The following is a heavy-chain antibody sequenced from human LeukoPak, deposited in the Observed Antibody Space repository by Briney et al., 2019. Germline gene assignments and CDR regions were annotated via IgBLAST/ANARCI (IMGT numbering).Heavy chain of an antibody. CDR1: GFTFSNYA. D-gene: IGHD3-22*01. J-gene: IGHJ4*02. CDR2: ISGSGGST. V-gene: IGHV3-23*01. CDR3: AKGLGDYYDSSGYYFDY. Sequence: PGGSLRLSCAASGFTFSNYAMSWVRQAPGKGLEWVSSISGSGGSTYYADSVKGRFTISRDNSKNTLYLQMNSLRAEDTAVYYCAKGLGDYYDSSGYYFDYWGQGTLVTVSS.